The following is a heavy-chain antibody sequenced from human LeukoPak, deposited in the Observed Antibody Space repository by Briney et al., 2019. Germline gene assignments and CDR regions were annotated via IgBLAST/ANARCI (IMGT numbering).Heavy chain of an antibody. V-gene: IGHV3-13*04. Sequence: PGGSLRLSCAASGFTFSSYDMHWVRQVTGKRLEWVSTIGIAGDTYYLDSVKGRFTISRENAKNSLYLQMNSLRAGDKAVYYCARGGDRDYWGQGTLVTVSS. CDR2: IGIAGDT. CDR3: ARGGDRDY. CDR1: GFTFSSYD. J-gene: IGHJ4*02.